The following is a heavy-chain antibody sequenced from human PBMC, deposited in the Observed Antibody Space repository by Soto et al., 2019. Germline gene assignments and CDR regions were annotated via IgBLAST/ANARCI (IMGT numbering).Heavy chain of an antibody. CDR1: GGTFSSYA. D-gene: IGHD2-2*01. CDR2: IIPIFGTA. V-gene: IGHV1-69*12. J-gene: IGHJ3*02. Sequence: QVQLVQSGAEVKKPGSSVKVSCKASGGTFSSYAISWVRQAPGQGLEWMGGIIPIFGTANYAQKFQGRVTITADESTSTAYMELSSLRAEDTAVYYCARDNIPCGISTTSNDAFDIWGQGTMVTVSS. CDR3: ARDNIPCGISTTSNDAFDI.